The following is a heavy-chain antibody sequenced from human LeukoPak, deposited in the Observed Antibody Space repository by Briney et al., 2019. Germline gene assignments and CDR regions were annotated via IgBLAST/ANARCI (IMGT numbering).Heavy chain of an antibody. CDR3: ATLYHDNGAY. V-gene: IGHV3-23*01. D-gene: IGHD4-17*01. Sequence: HPGGSLRLSCVASGLAVMNNARKWVRQAPGEGLEWVAAISGNGGTYYADSVKGGFTISRDTSKNTLYLQMNTLRAEDTALYSCATLYHDNGAYWGQGTLVTVSA. CDR1: GLAVMNNA. J-gene: IGHJ4*02. CDR2: ISGNGGT.